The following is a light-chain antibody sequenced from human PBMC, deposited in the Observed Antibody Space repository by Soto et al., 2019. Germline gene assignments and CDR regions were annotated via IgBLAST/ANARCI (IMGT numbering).Light chain of an antibody. Sequence: DLVLTQSPDSLAVALGERSIINCKSSQSVLYSSNNKNYLAWYQQKPGQPPKLLIYWASTRESGVPDRFSGSGSGTDFTLTISSLQAEDVAVYYCQQYYSTPLTFGGGTKVDIK. CDR3: QQYYSTPLT. CDR2: WAS. V-gene: IGKV4-1*01. CDR1: QSVLYSSNNKNY. J-gene: IGKJ4*01.